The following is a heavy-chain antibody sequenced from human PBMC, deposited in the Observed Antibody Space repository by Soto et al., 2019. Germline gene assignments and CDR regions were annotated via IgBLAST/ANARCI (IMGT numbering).Heavy chain of an antibody. D-gene: IGHD3-9*01. Sequence: GGSLRLSCAASGFTFSSYGMHWVRQAPGKGLEWVAVIWYDGSNKYYADSVKGRFTISRDNSKNTLYLQMNSLRAEDTAVYYCARDRRTYYDILTPNWFDPWGQGTLVTVSS. J-gene: IGHJ5*02. CDR1: GFTFSSYG. V-gene: IGHV3-33*01. CDR3: ARDRRTYYDILTPNWFDP. CDR2: IWYDGSNK.